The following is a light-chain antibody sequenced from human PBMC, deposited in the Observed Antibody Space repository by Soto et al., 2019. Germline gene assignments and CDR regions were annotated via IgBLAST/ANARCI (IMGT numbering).Light chain of an antibody. Sequence: DIQMTQSPSSLSASVGDRVTISCRASQSIGTYLNWYQHKPGKAPKLLIYAASSLQSGVPSRLSGSGSGTDFTLTISSLQPKESATYYCGQSYSTPITIGGGTKLDIK. CDR2: AAS. CDR3: GQSYSTPIT. V-gene: IGKV1-39*01. J-gene: IGKJ4*01. CDR1: QSIGTY.